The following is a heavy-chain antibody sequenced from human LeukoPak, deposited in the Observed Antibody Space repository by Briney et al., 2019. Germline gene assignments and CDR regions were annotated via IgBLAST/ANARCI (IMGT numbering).Heavy chain of an antibody. V-gene: IGHV4-59*12. Sequence: SETLSLTCAVSDGSISGYYWNWIRQPPGKGLEWIGYMYYSGSTNYNPSLKSRVTMSADTSRNQLSLKLNSVTAADTAVYYCARSLPATAAGANWFDPWGQGSLVTVSS. J-gene: IGHJ5*02. CDR1: DGSISGYY. CDR2: MYYSGST. D-gene: IGHD6-13*01. CDR3: ARSLPATAAGANWFDP.